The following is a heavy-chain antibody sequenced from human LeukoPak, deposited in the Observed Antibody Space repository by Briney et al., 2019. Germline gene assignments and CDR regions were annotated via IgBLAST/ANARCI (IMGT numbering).Heavy chain of an antibody. CDR2: FDPEDGET. Sequence: ASVKVSCKVSGYTLTELSMHWVRQAPGKGLEWMGGFDPEDGETIYAQKFQGRVTMTEDTSTDTAYMELSSLRSEDTAVYYCVSRRFLEWFNAFDIWGQGTMVTVSS. V-gene: IGHV1-24*01. D-gene: IGHD3-3*01. CDR1: GYTLTELS. J-gene: IGHJ3*02. CDR3: VSRRFLEWFNAFDI.